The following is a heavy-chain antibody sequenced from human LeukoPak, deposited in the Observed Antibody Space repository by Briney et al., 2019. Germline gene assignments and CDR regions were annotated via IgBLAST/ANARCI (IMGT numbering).Heavy chain of an antibody. CDR3: AHRDTAMVRVDY. D-gene: IGHD5-18*01. V-gene: IGHV3-15*01. CDR1: GLTFRNAG. Sequence: GGSLRLSCAASGLTFRNAGMSWVRQAPGKGLGWGGRIKSKTDGEITDYAAPVKGRFTISRDDSKNTLYLQMSSLKTEDTAVYFCAHRDTAMVRVDYWGQGTLVTVSS. J-gene: IGHJ4*02. CDR2: IKSKTDGEIT.